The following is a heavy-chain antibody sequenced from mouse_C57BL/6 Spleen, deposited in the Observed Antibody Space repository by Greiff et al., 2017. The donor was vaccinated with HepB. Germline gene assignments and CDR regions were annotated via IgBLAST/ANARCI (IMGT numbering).Heavy chain of an antibody. Sequence: QVQLQQSGAELVKPGASVKMSCKASGYTFTSYWITWVKQRPGQGLEWIGDIYPGSGSTNYNEKFKSKATLTVDTSSSTAYMQLSSLTSEDSAVYYCARPHYYGSSYVMDYWGQGTSVTVSS. CDR2: IYPGSGST. J-gene: IGHJ4*01. CDR3: ARPHYYGSSYVMDY. CDR1: GYTFTSYW. V-gene: IGHV1-55*01. D-gene: IGHD1-1*01.